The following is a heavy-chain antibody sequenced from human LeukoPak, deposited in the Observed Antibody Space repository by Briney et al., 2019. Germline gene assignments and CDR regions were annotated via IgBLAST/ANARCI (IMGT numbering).Heavy chain of an antibody. Sequence: SQTLSLTCTVSGGSISSGGYYWNWIRQPAGMGLEWIGRIHSTGSANYNPSLKSRVTISVDTSKNQFSLKLSSVTAADTAVYYCAREWYSSSSSFDYWGQGTLVTVSS. D-gene: IGHD6-6*01. V-gene: IGHV4-61*02. CDR3: AREWYSSSSSFDY. CDR1: GGSISSGGYY. J-gene: IGHJ4*02. CDR2: IHSTGSA.